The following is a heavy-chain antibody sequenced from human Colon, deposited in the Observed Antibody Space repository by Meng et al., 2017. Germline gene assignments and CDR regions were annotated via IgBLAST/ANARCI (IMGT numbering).Heavy chain of an antibody. CDR2: ISHDGRT. D-gene: IGHD1/OR15-1a*01. Sequence: QVQLQESGPGLVKPSGTLSLTCAVSGASISTKNWWSWFRQSPGKGLEWIGEISHDGRTNYNPSLKSRVAISADRSKNHFSLIVTSVTAADTASYYCGTTGFNYCPIHYWGQGTLVTVSS. J-gene: IGHJ4*02. V-gene: IGHV4-4*02. CDR3: GTTGFNYCPIHY. CDR1: GASISTKNW.